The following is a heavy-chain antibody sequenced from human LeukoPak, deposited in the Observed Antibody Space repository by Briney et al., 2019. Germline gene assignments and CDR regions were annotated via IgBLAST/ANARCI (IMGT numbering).Heavy chain of an antibody. D-gene: IGHD6-19*01. V-gene: IGHV3-30*04. CDR2: ITHDGNNI. J-gene: IGHJ4*02. CDR3: ARDIAVGSGCYDY. Sequence: PGGSLRLSCAASEFTFSTYSMHWFRQAPGKGLEWVAVITHDGNNIYYPDSVKGRFTISRDNSKNTLYLQMNSLRPEDTAVYYCARDIAVGSGCYDYWGQGTLVTVSS. CDR1: EFTFSTYS.